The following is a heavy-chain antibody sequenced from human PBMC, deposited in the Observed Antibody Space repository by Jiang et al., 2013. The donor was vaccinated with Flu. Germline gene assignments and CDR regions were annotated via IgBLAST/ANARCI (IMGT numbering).Heavy chain of an antibody. J-gene: IGHJ5*02. CDR1: GFSVSTSGVG. CDR3: AHRRNYGLWSGGGWFDP. D-gene: IGHD3-3*01. CDR2: IYWDDDK. Sequence: TLTLTCTFSGFSVSTSGVGVGWIRQPPGKALEWLALIYWDDDKRYSPSLKSRLTVTKDTSKNQVVLTMTNMDPVDTATYYCAHRRNYGLWSGGGWFDPWGQGILVTVSS. V-gene: IGHV2-5*02.